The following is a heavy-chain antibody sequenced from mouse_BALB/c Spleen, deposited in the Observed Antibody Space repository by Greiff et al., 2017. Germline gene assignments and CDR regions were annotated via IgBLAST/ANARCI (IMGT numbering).Heavy chain of an antibody. V-gene: IGHV1S41*01. CDR2: IAPGSGST. CDR3: AREASFVY. D-gene: IGHD6-1*01. Sequence: DLVKPGASVKLSCKASGYTFTSYWINWIKQRPGQGLEWIGRIAPGSGSTYYNEMFKGKATLTVDTSSSTAYIQLSSLSSEDSAVYFCAREASFVYWGQGTTLTVSS. J-gene: IGHJ2*01. CDR1: GYTFTSYW.